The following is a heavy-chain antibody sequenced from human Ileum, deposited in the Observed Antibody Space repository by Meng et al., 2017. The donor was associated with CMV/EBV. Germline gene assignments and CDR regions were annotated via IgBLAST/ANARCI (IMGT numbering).Heavy chain of an antibody. CDR3: ATLAVAGRYVDY. V-gene: IGHV3-7*01. J-gene: IGHJ4*02. Sequence: LTGAASGFAFSSYWMSWVRRAPGKGLEGVGNIKQDGSETYYVDSMKGRFTISRDNAKNSLYLQMNSLRAEDTAVYYCATLAVAGRYVDYWGQGTLVTVSS. CDR2: IKQDGSET. CDR1: GFAFSSYW. D-gene: IGHD6-19*01.